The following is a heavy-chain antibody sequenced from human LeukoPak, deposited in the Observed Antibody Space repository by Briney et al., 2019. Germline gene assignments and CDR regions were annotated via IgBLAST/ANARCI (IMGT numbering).Heavy chain of an antibody. V-gene: IGHV4-59*01. D-gene: IGHD3-9*01. J-gene: IGHJ3*02. CDR2: IYYSGST. CDR3: ARESLYDILTGQDAFDI. Sequence: SETLSLTCTVSGGSISSYYWSWIRQPPGKGLEWIGYIYYSGSTNYNPSLKSRVTISVDTSKNQFSLKLSSVTAADTAVYYCARESLYDILTGQDAFDIWGQGTMVTVSS. CDR1: GGSISSYY.